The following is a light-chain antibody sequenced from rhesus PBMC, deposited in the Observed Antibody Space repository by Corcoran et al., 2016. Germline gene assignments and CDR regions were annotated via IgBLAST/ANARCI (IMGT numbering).Light chain of an antibody. J-gene: IGKJ1*01. CDR2: GAS. Sequence: EIVMTQSPATLSLSPGERATLSCRASQSVSSNLAWYQQNHGQAPSLLIFGASTRDTGIPDRFSGSGYGTDFTLTISSLEPEDFAVYYCQKYNNWPRTFGQGTKVEIK. V-gene: IGKV3-42*03. CDR3: QKYNNWPRT. CDR1: QSVSSN.